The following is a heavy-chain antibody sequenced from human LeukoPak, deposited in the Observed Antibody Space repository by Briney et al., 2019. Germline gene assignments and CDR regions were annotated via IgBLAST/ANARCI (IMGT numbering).Heavy chain of an antibody. J-gene: IGHJ4*02. Sequence: SETLSLTCAVYGGSFSGYYWSWIRQPPGKGLEWIGYIYHSGSTYYNPSLKSRVTISVDRSKNQFSLKLSSVTAADTAVYYCASWTLGYCSSTSCSDYWGQGTLVTVSS. CDR3: ASWTLGYCSSTSCSDY. D-gene: IGHD2-2*01. V-gene: IGHV4-34*01. CDR2: IYHSGST. CDR1: GGSFSGYY.